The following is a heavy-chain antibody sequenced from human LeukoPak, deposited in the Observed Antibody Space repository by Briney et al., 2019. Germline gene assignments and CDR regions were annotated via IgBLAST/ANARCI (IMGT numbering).Heavy chain of an antibody. Sequence: PSETLSLTCAVYGGSFSGNYWSWIRQPPGKGLEWIGEINHSGSTNHNPSLKSRVTISVDTSKNQFSLKLSSVTAADTAVYYCARRSAHYDFWSGYSSTGDYYHMDVWGQGTTVTVSS. CDR1: GGSFSGNY. D-gene: IGHD3-3*01. J-gene: IGHJ6*02. V-gene: IGHV4-34*01. CDR2: INHSGST. CDR3: ARRSAHYDFWSGYSSTGDYYHMDV.